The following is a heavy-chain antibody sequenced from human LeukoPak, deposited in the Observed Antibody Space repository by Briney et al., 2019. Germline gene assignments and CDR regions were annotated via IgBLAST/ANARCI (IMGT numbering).Heavy chain of an antibody. Sequence: SETLSLTCTVSGGSISSYYWSWIRQPPGKGLEWIGYIYYSGSTNYNPSLKSRVTISVDTSKNQFSLKLSSVAAADTAVYYCARRRSAIAARLLHYYYYYMDVWGKGTTVTVSS. J-gene: IGHJ6*03. V-gene: IGHV4-59*01. D-gene: IGHD6-6*01. CDR3: ARRRSAIAARLLHYYYYYMDV. CDR2: IYYSGST. CDR1: GGSISSYY.